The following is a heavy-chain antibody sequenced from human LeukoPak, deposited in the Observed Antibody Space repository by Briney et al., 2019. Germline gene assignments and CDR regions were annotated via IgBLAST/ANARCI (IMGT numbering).Heavy chain of an antibody. V-gene: IGHV3-21*01. J-gene: IGHJ3*02. Sequence: GGSLRLSCAASGFTFSSYTMNWVRQAPGKGLEWVSFISSGGSYINYADSVKGRFTISRDNAKNSLYLQMHRLRAEDTAVYYCARWFWDYCSGGTCYSGGDAFDIWGQGTMVTVSS. CDR3: ARWFWDYCSGGTCYSGGDAFDI. CDR2: ISSGGSYI. CDR1: GFTFSSYT. D-gene: IGHD2-15*01.